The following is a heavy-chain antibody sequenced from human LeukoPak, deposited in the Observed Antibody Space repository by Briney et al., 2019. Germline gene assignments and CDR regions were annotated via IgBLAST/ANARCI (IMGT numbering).Heavy chain of an antibody. J-gene: IGHJ4*02. CDR2: INPSGGST. CDR3: AREETGRFKKAVAGTMDYYFDY. Sequence: GASVKVSCKASGYTFTSYYMHWVRQAPGQGLEWMGIINPSGGSTSYAQKFQGRVTMTRDTSTSTVYMELSSLGSEDTAVYYCAREETGRFKKAVAGTMDYYFDYWGQGTLVTVSS. CDR1: GYTFTSYY. V-gene: IGHV1-46*01. D-gene: IGHD6-19*01.